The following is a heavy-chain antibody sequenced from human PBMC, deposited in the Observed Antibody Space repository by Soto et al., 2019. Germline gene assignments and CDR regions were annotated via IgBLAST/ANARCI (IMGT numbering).Heavy chain of an antibody. V-gene: IGHV4-39*01. J-gene: IGHJ6*03. CDR1: GGSISSSCSS. CDR2: ISYSGST. CDR3: ARTYVTDVVVVPASKDYMDV. D-gene: IGHD2-2*01. Sequence: QLQLQESGPGLVKPSETLSLTCTVSGGSISSSCSSWGWIRQPPGKGLEWLGIISYSGSTYYSPSLKSRVTISVDASKNLFSLKLSSVTAADTAVYYCARTYVTDVVVVPASKDYMDVWGKGTTVTVSS.